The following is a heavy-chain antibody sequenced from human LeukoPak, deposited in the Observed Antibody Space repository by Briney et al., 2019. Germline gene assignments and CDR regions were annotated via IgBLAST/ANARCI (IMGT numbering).Heavy chain of an antibody. CDR2: ISGSSTTR. Sequence: GGSLRLSCAASGFTFSVYTMNWVRQAPGKGLEWVSSISGSSTTRYYADSVKGRVTISRDNTKNSVSLQTNSLRVEDTAVYYCARDPFGDAYWGQGTLVTVSS. V-gene: IGHV3-21*01. J-gene: IGHJ4*02. CDR1: GFTFSVYT. CDR3: ARDPFGDAY. D-gene: IGHD3-10*01.